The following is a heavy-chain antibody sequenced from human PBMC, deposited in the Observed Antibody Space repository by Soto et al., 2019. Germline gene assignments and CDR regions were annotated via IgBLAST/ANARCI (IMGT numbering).Heavy chain of an antibody. CDR3: AKLGIGMFSHKHHFEH. CDR1: GFTFSSFG. J-gene: IGHJ4*02. Sequence: SLRLSCTASGFTFSSFGMAWVRQAPGKGLEWVSAISASGDSSYYADSVKGRFTISRDNPTNTVYLQMNSLRVDDSAVYYCAKLGIGMFSHKHHFEHWGQGTQVTV. D-gene: IGHD3-10*02. CDR2: ISASGDSS. V-gene: IGHV3-23*01.